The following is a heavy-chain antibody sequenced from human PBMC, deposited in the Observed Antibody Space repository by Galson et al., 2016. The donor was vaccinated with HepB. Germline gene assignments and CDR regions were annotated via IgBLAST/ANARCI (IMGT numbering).Heavy chain of an antibody. V-gene: IGHV5-51*03. D-gene: IGHD1-26*01. CDR2: IYPGDSDT. Sequence: QSGAEVKKPGESLKISCKASGYNFTKQWIGWVRQMPGKGLEWMGIIYPGDSDTRYGPSFEGQVTVSADKSITTAFLQWNRLEASDTAMYYSASSGYTGNFLPYWGQGTLVTVSS. CDR3: ASSGYTGNFLPY. J-gene: IGHJ4*01. CDR1: GYNFTKQW.